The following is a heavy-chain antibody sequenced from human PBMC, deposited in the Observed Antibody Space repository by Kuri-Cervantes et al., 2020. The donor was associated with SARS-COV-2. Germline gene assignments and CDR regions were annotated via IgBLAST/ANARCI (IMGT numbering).Heavy chain of an antibody. D-gene: IGHD6-19*01. CDR3: VRSGGVAGTFDY. CDR2: ISSDGGST. Sequence: GESLKISCAASGFTFSSYAMHWVRQAPGKGLEYVSAISSDGGSTYYADSVKGRFTISRDNSKNTLYLQMSSLRAEDTAVYYCVRSGGVAGTFDYWGQGTLVTVSS. CDR1: GFTFSSYA. J-gene: IGHJ4*02. V-gene: IGHV3-64D*08.